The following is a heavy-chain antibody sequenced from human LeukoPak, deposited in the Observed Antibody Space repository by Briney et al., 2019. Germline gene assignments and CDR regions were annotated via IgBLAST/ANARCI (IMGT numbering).Heavy chain of an antibody. CDR2: ISSSGSTI. D-gene: IGHD1-14*01. J-gene: IGHJ4*02. V-gene: IGHV3-48*03. CDR3: ARDNRGIGSVDY. CDR1: GFTFSSYE. Sequence: GGSLRLSCAASGFTFSSYEMNWVRQAPGKGLEWVSYISSSGSTIYYTDSVKRRFTISRDNAKNSLYLQMNSLRAEDTAVYYCARDNRGIGSVDYWGQGTLVTVSS.